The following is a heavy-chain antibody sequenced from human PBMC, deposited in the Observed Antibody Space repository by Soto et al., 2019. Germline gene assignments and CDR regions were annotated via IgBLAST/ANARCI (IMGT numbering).Heavy chain of an antibody. J-gene: IGHJ4*02. V-gene: IGHV4-61*08. Sequence: SETLSLTCTVSGGSISSGDYYWSWIRQPPGKGLEWIGYIYYSGSTNYNPSLKSRVTISVDTSANQFSLRVRSVTAADTAVYYCARIRGLGEVSPYFDHWGQGALVTVSS. CDR2: IYYSGST. D-gene: IGHD3-16*01. CDR3: ARIRGLGEVSPYFDH. CDR1: GGSISSGDYY.